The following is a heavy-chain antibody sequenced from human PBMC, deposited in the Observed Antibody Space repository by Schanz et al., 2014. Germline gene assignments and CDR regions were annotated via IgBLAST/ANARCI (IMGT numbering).Heavy chain of an antibody. V-gene: IGHV1-18*01. J-gene: IGHJ4*02. Sequence: QVQLVQSGAEVKKPGSSVKVSCTASGGTFSSYTISWIRQAPGQGPEFMGWISTFRNEDTNSAQRFQGRLTMTTDTSTSTAYMELRSLRSDDTAVYYCARGFDFWDRWGQGTLVIVSS. D-gene: IGHD3-3*01. CDR3: ARGFDFWDR. CDR1: GGTFSSYT. CDR2: ISTFRNEDT.